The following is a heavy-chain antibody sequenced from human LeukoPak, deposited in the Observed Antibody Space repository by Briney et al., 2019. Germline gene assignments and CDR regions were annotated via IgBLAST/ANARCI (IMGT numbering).Heavy chain of an antibody. CDR2: IYSGGST. J-gene: IGHJ6*02. Sequence: GGSLRLSCAASGFTVSSNYMSWVRQAPGKGLEWVSVIYSGGSTYYADSVKGRFTISRDNSKNTLYLQMNSLRAEDTAVYYCARDRRHSSSYDRYYYGMDVWGQGTTVTVSS. CDR1: GFTVSSNY. V-gene: IGHV3-66*01. CDR3: ARDRRHSSSYDRYYYGMDV. D-gene: IGHD6-13*01.